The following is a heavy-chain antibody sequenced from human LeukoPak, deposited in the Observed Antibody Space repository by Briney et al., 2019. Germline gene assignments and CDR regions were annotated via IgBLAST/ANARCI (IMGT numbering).Heavy chain of an antibody. J-gene: IGHJ6*02. D-gene: IGHD3-10*01. CDR2: ISSDGGYK. V-gene: IGHV3-30-3*01. CDR1: GFTFSSYS. CDR3: ARDRYYGSGPYYGMDV. Sequence: PGRSLRLSCAASGFTFSSYSMHWVRQAPGQGLEWVALISSDGGYKYHAGSVEGRFTISRDTSENTLYLQMNSLRPEDTAVYYCARDRYYGSGPYYGMDVWGQGTTVIVSS.